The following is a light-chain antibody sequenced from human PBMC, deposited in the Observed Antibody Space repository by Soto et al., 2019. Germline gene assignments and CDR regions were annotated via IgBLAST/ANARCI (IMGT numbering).Light chain of an antibody. Sequence: EIVLTQSPGPLSLSPGERATLSCRSSQSVFNNHIGWYQQQPGQAPRRIIFGASVRATGIPDRFSGSWSGTEFTLTISSLQSEDVSVYYCQHYCGWLGTLGGGTKVDIK. V-gene: IGKV3-20*01. J-gene: IGKJ4*01. CDR1: QSVFNNH. CDR3: QHYCGWLGT. CDR2: GAS.